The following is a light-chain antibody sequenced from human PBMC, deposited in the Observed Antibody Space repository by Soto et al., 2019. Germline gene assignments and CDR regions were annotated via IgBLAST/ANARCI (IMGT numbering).Light chain of an antibody. Sequence: QSVLTQAPSASETPGQRVTISCSGGSSNIGRNTVNWYQQLPGTAPKLLIYRNNRRPSGVPDRFSGSKSGPSASLAISGLQSEDEADYYCAAWDDSLTDYVFGTGTKVTVL. J-gene: IGLJ1*01. CDR2: RNN. V-gene: IGLV1-44*01. CDR1: SSNIGRNT. CDR3: AAWDDSLTDYV.